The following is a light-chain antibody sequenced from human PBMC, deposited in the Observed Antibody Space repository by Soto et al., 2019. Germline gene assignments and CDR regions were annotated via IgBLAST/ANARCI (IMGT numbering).Light chain of an antibody. CDR1: QSLDKW. V-gene: IGKV1-5*01. Sequence: DIQMTQSPSTVSASVGDRVSISCRASQSLDKWLAWYQQKPGEAPKLLVSDASNLESGVSSRFTGSGSGTEFTLTISSLQPDDFATYYCQQYTRYPYTFGQGTKLEIK. J-gene: IGKJ2*01. CDR3: QQYTRYPYT. CDR2: DAS.